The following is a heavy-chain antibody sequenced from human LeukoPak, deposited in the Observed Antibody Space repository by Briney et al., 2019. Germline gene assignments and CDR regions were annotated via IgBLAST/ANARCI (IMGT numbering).Heavy chain of an antibody. D-gene: IGHD2-2*02. J-gene: IGHJ4*02. CDR2: INPNSGGT. V-gene: IGHV1-2*02. CDR3: ARGRGYCSSTSCHTYGY. CDR1: GYTFTGYY. Sequence: SVKVSCKASGYTFTGYYMHWVRQAPGQGLEWMGWINPNSGGTNYAQKFQGRVTMTRNTSISTAYMELSSLRSEDTAVYYCARGRGYCSSTSCHTYGYWGQGTLVTVSS.